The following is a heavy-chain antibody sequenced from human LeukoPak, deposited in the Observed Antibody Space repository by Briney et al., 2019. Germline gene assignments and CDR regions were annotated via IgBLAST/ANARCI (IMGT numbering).Heavy chain of an antibody. J-gene: IGHJ4*02. CDR3: AKDLDYYGSGSYDFDY. CDR2: MYSVGST. Sequence: PGGSLRLSCAASGFTISANFMSWVRQAPGKGLEWVSVMYSVGSTFYADSVKGRFTISRDNSKNTLYLQMNSLRAEDTAVYYCAKDLDYYGSGSYDFDYWGQGTLVTVSS. V-gene: IGHV3-53*01. D-gene: IGHD3-10*01. CDR1: GFTISANF.